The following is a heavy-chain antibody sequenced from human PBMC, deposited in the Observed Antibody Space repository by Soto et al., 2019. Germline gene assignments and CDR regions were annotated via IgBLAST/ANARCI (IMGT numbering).Heavy chain of an antibody. D-gene: IGHD3-10*02. CDR1: GYTFTSYG. CDR2: ISAYNGNT. Sequence: QVQLVQSGAEVKKPGASVKVSCKASGYTFTSYGISWVRQAPGQGLEWMGWISAYNGNTNDAQKLQGRVTMTTATSTSTAYMALSILRSNATAVYYFARDCSAPGPFDSWGQGPLVTLSS. CDR3: ARDCSAPGPFDS. V-gene: IGHV1-18*01. J-gene: IGHJ4*02.